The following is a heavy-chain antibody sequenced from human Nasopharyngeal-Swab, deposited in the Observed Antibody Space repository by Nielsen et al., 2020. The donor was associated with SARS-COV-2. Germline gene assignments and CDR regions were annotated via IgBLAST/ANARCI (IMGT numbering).Heavy chain of an antibody. V-gene: IGHV4-4*02. CDR3: ASFYDFWT. CDR2: VKHNVST. D-gene: IGHD3-3*01. CDR1: GGSFSSDNW. Sequence: GSLRPSCAVFGGSFSSDNWWSCVRQPPGKRLEWIGEVKHNVSTNYNPSLKSRVTISLDKTKNQVSLRVNSLTAADTAVYYCASFYDFWTWGQGTLVTVSS. J-gene: IGHJ4*02.